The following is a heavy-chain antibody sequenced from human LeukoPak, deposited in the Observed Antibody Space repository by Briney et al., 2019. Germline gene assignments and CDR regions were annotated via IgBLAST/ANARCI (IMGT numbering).Heavy chain of an antibody. CDR1: GFTFSSYD. D-gene: IGHD4-17*01. J-gene: IGHJ4*02. CDR3: ARDRGSYGDYVFDY. Sequence: GGSLRLSCAASGFTFSSYDIHWVRQATGKGLEWVSGIGTAGEIYYPGSVKGRFTISRDNAKNSLYLQMNSLRAEDTALYYCARDRGSYGDYVFDYWGQGTLVTVSS. CDR2: IGTAGEI. V-gene: IGHV3-13*01.